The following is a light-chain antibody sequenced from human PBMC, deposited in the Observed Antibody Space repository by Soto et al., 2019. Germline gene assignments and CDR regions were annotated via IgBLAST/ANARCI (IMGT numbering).Light chain of an antibody. CDR3: SSYAGSNKYVV. J-gene: IGLJ2*01. Sequence: QYALTQPPSASGSPGQSVTISCTGTSSDVGGYNYVSWYQQHPGKAPKLMIYEVSKRPSGVPDRFSGSKSGNTASLTVSGLQAEDEADYYCSSYAGSNKYVVFGGGTKLTVL. V-gene: IGLV2-8*01. CDR2: EVS. CDR1: SSDVGGYNY.